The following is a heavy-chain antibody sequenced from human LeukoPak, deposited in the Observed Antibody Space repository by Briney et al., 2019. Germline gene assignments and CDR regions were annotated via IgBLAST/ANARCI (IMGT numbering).Heavy chain of an antibody. V-gene: IGHV1-2*02. CDR3: ARDGSLAY. CDR2: INSNSGAT. CDR1: GYTFTDYY. D-gene: IGHD5-12*01. J-gene: IGHJ4*02. Sequence: ASVNVSCKASGYTFTDYYIHWVRQAPGQGLEWMGWINSNSGATNYAQKFQGRVTMTRDTSISTAYMELTRLGSDDTAVYYCARDGSLAYWGQGTLVTVSS.